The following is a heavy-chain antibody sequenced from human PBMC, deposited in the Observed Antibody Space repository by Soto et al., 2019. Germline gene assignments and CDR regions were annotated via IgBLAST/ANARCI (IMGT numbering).Heavy chain of an antibody. CDR2: INAGNGNT. J-gene: IGHJ4*02. Sequence: GASVKVSCKASGYTFTSYAMHWVRQAPGQRLEWMGWINAGNGNTKYSQKFQGRVTITRDTSKNQFSLQLNSVTPEDTAVYYCARDLAYSHYYDSSGYFRFDYWGQGTLVTVSS. D-gene: IGHD3-22*01. CDR1: GYTFTSYA. V-gene: IGHV1-3*01. CDR3: ARDLAYSHYYDSSGYFRFDY.